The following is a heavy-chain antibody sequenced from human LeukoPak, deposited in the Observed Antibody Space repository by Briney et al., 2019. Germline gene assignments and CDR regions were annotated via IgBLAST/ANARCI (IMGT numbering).Heavy chain of an antibody. D-gene: IGHD3-10*01. CDR3: ARDFTGGRYYFYMDV. Sequence: PSETLSLTCTVSGGSISSSSYYWGWIRQPPGKGLEWIGSIYYSGSTYYNASLRSRVTISVDTSKNQFSLKLSSVTAADTAVYYCARDFTGGRYYFYMDVWGKGTTVTVSS. CDR1: GGSISSSSYY. CDR2: IYYSGST. J-gene: IGHJ6*03. V-gene: IGHV4-39*07.